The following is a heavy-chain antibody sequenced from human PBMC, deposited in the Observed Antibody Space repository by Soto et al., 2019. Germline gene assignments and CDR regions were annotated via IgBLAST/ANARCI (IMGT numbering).Heavy chain of an antibody. CDR2: IKTKVESYAT. CDR3: TRRHCSGGGCYSDFDF. D-gene: IGHD2-15*01. CDR1: GFTLSGFD. J-gene: IGHJ4*02. Sequence: EVQLVESGGGLVQPGGSLKLSCAASGFTLSGFDLHWVRQASGEGLEWIGRIKTKVESYATEYAASVKGRFSISRDDSKNGSYLELNSLETEDTAIYYCTRRHCSGGGCYSDFDFWGQGSLVTVSS. V-gene: IGHV3-73*01.